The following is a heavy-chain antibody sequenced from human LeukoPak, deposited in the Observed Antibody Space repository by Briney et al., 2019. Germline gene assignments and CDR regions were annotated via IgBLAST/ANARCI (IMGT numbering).Heavy chain of an antibody. CDR1: GGSISSGGYY. V-gene: IGHV4-31*03. D-gene: IGHD1/OR15-1a*01. Sequence: PSETLSLTCTVSGGSISSGGYYWSWIRQHPGKGLEWIGYIYYSGSTHYNPSLKSRVTISVDTSKDQFSLKLSSVTDADTAVYYCAREVQGYGTFFDYWGQGTLVTVSS. CDR3: AREVQGYGTFFDY. CDR2: IYYSGST. J-gene: IGHJ4*02.